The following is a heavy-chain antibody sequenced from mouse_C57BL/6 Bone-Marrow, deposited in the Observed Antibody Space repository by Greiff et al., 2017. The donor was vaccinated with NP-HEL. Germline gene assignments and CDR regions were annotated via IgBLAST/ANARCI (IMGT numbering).Heavy chain of an antibody. CDR3: ARHTGYGNWYFDV. V-gene: IGHV5-6*01. CDR1: GFTFSSYG. J-gene: IGHJ1*03. D-gene: IGHD2-1*01. Sequence: EVQVVESGGDLVKPGGSLKLSCAASGFTFSSYGMSWVRQTPDKRLEWVATISSGGSYTYYPDSVKGRFTISRDNAKNTLYLQMSSLKSEDTAMYYCARHTGYGNWYFDVWGTGTTVTVSS. CDR2: ISSGGSYT.